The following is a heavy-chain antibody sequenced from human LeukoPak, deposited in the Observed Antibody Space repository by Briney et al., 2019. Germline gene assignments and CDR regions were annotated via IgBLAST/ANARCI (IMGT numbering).Heavy chain of an antibody. Sequence: ASVKVSCKASGYTFTGYHMHWVRQAPGQGLEWMGIINPSGGSTSYAQKFQGRVTMTRDMSTSTVYMELSSLRSEDTAVYYCARVSPYDYVWGDYYYMDVWGKGTTVTVSS. CDR3: ARVSPYDYVWGDYYYMDV. J-gene: IGHJ6*03. V-gene: IGHV1-46*01. CDR2: INPSGGST. CDR1: GYTFTGYH. D-gene: IGHD3-16*01.